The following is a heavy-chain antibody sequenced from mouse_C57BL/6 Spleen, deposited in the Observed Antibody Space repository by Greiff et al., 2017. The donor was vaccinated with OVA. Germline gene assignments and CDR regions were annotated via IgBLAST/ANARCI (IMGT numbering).Heavy chain of an antibody. CDR2: ISSGSSTI. Sequence: DVMLVESGGGLVKPGGSLKLSGAASGFTFSDYGMHWVRQAPEKGLEWVAYISSGSSTIYYAETVKSRFTISRDNSKNTLFLQMTSLRSEDTAMYYCAREGLLRYFDYWGQGTTLTVSS. J-gene: IGHJ2*01. V-gene: IGHV5-17*01. D-gene: IGHD2-3*01. CDR1: GFTFSDYG. CDR3: AREGLLRYFDY.